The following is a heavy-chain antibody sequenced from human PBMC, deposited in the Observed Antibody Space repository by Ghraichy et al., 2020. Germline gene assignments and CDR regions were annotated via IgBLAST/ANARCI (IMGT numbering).Heavy chain of an antibody. V-gene: IGHV4-61*02. Sequence: SETLSLTCTVSSGSISSGGLYWSWIRQPAGKELEWIGRIDVSGSTNYNPSLMSRVTISIDTSKNQFSLNLKSVTATDTAVYYCAREGGHFESRSYFNGGLDYWGPGTLVTVSS. J-gene: IGHJ4*02. CDR2: IDVSGST. CDR3: AREGGHFESRSYFNGGLDY. D-gene: IGHD3-10*01. CDR1: SGSISSGGLY.